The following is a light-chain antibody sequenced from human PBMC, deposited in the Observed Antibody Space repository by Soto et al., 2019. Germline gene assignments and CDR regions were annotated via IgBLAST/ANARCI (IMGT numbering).Light chain of an antibody. J-gene: IGKJ5*01. CDR1: QSVSNNY. CDR2: GAS. CDR3: QQYGSSPIT. V-gene: IGKV3-20*01. Sequence: EIVLTQAPGTLSLSPGERVTLSCRASQSVSNNYFAWYQQRPGQSPRLLIYGASTRATGISDRFSGSGSGTDFTLTINRLEPEDLAEYYCQQYGSSPITFGQGTRLEIK.